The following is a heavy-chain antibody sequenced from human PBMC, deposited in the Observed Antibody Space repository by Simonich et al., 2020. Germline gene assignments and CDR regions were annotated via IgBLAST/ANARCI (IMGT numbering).Heavy chain of an antibody. J-gene: IGHJ4*02. CDR3: ARWAYSSSYFDY. CDR1: GGSISSSSYY. D-gene: IGHD6-6*01. V-gene: IGHV4-39*01. CDR2: IYYRGRT. Sequence: QLQLQESGPGLVKPSETLSLTCTVSGGSISSSSYYWGWIRQPPGKGLEWIGSIYYRGRTYYNPPLKSRVTISVDTSKNQFSLKLSSVTAADTAVYYCARWAYSSSYFDYWGQGTLVTVSS.